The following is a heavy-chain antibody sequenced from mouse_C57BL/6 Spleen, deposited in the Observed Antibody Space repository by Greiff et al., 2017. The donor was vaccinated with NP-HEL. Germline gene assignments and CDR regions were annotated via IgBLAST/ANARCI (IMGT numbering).Heavy chain of an antibody. D-gene: IGHD1-1*01. CDR2: IHPNSGST. J-gene: IGHJ1*03. V-gene: IGHV1-64*01. CDR1: GYTFTSYW. CDR3: ARPNYGSSTGYFDV. Sequence: VQLQQSGAELVKPGASVKLSCKASGYTFTSYWMHWVKQRPGQGLEWIGMIHPNSGSTNYNEKFKSKATLTVDKSSSTAYMQLSSLTSEDSAVYYCARPNYGSSTGYFDVWGTGTTVTVSS.